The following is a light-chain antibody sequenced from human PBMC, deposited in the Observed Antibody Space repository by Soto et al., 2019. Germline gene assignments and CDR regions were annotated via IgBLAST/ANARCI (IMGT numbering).Light chain of an antibody. CDR1: SGHSSYI. Sequence: QPVLTQSSSASASLGSSVKLTCTLSSGHSSYIIAWHQQQPGKAPRYLMKLEGSGSYNKGSGLPDRFSGSSSGADRYLTISTLRFEEEAGYYCASGDSNPWVFGGGTKLTVL. V-gene: IGLV4-60*02. CDR3: ASGDSNPWV. J-gene: IGLJ3*02. CDR2: LEGSGSY.